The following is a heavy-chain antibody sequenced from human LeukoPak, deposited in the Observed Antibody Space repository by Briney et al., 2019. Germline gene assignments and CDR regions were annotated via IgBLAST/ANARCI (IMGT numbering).Heavy chain of an antibody. Sequence: SETLSLTCTVSGVSIRSSSYYWGWIRQPPGKGLEGIGSIDYSGSTYYSPALKSRVTISVDTSKNQFSLKLRSVTAADTAVYYCARHPPSEWYFDLWGRGTLVTVSS. V-gene: IGHV4-39*01. CDR1: GVSIRSSSYY. J-gene: IGHJ2*01. CDR3: ARHPPSEWYFDL. CDR2: IDYSGST.